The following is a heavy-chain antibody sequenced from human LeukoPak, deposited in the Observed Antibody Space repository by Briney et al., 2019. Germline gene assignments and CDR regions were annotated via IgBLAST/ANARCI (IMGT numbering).Heavy chain of an antibody. CDR3: AKPALLPMWELQINWFDP. V-gene: IGHV3-21*01. CDR2: ISSSSSYI. D-gene: IGHD1-26*01. J-gene: IGHJ5*02. Sequence: KAGGSLRLSCAASGFTFSSYSMNWVRQAPGKGLEWVSSISSSSSYIYYADSVKGRFTISRDNSKNTLYLQMNSLRAEDTAVYYCAKPALLPMWELQINWFDPWGQGTLVTVSS. CDR1: GFTFSSYS.